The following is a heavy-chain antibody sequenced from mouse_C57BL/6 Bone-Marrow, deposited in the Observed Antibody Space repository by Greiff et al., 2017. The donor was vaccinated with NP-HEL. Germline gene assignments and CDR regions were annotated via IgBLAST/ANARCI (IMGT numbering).Heavy chain of an antibody. Sequence: VQLVESGPGLVAPSQSLSITCTVSGFSLTSYGVDWVRQSPGKGLEWLGVIWGVGSTNYNLALKSRLSISKDNSKSQVFLKMNSLQTDDTAMYYCASLWFGAYWGQGTLVTVSA. CDR1: GFSLTSYG. CDR3: ASLWFGAY. CDR2: IWGVGST. D-gene: IGHD2-2*01. V-gene: IGHV2-6*01. J-gene: IGHJ3*01.